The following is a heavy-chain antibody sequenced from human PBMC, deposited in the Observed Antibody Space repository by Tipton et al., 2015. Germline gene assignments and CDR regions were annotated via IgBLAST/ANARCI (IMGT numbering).Heavy chain of an antibody. CDR3: ARVTGYCSGGSCYPGYWFDP. D-gene: IGHD2-15*01. CDR2: IYYSGST. CDR1: GGSISSSSYY. V-gene: IGHV4-39*01. J-gene: IGHJ5*02. Sequence: TLFLTCTVSGGSISSSSYYWGWIRQPPGKGLEWIGSIYYSGSTYYNPSLKSRVTISVDTSKNQFSLKLSSVTAADTAVYYCARVTGYCSGGSCYPGYWFDPWGQGTLVTVSS.